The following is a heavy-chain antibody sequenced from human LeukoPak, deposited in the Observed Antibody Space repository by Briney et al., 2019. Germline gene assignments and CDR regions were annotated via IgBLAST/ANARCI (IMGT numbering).Heavy chain of an antibody. CDR3: ATELGYCSGGSCYSTVGWFDP. V-gene: IGHV4-31*03. CDR2: IYYSGST. D-gene: IGHD2-15*01. Sequence: SETLSLTCTVSGGSISSGDYSWSWIRQHPRKGLEWIGYIYYSGSTYYNPSLKSRVTISVDTSKNQFSLKLSSVTAADTAVYYCATELGYCSGGSCYSTVGWFDPWGQGTLVTVSS. J-gene: IGHJ5*02. CDR1: GGSISSGDYS.